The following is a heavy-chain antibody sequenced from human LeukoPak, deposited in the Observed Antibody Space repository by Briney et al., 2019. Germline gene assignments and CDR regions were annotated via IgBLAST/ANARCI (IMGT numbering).Heavy chain of an antibody. D-gene: IGHD3-10*01. CDR2: IYYSGST. J-gene: IGHJ4*02. Sequence: PSETLSLTCTVSGGSINSSSYYWGWIRQPPGKGLEWIGSIYYSGSTYSNPSLKSRVTISVDTSKNQFSLRLRSVTAADTAVYYCARETLYGSGSYYPTYPDYWGQGTLVTVSS. CDR1: GGSINSSSYY. V-gene: IGHV4-39*07. CDR3: ARETLYGSGSYYPTYPDY.